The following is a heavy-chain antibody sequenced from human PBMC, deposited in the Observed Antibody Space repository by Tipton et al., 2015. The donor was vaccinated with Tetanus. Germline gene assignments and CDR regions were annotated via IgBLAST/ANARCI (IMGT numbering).Heavy chain of an antibody. D-gene: IGHD3-10*01. J-gene: IGHJ5*02. CDR2: INHSRNI. CDR3: ARHDWERFGQILQWFDP. CDR1: GGSVSSGSYY. Sequence: LRLSCTVSGGSVSSGSYYWSWIRQPPGKGLEWIGEINHSRNINNNPSLKSRVTISIDTSKNQFSLKLSSVTAADTAMYYCARHDWERFGQILQWFDPWGQGTLVTVSS. V-gene: IGHV4-39*01.